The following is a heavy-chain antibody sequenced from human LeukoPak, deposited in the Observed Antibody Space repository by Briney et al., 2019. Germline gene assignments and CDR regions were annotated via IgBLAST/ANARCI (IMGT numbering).Heavy chain of an antibody. CDR3: AKDVTILGVVITPYYYYMDV. CDR1: GFTFSSYG. D-gene: IGHD3-3*01. V-gene: IGHV3-30*02. J-gene: IGHJ6*03. CDR2: IRYDGSNK. Sequence: GGSLRLSCAASGFTFSSYGMHWVRQAPGKGLEWVAFIRYDGSNKYYADSVKGRFTISRDNSKNTLYLQMHSLRAEDTAVYYCAKDVTILGVVITPYYYYMDVWGKGTTVTVSS.